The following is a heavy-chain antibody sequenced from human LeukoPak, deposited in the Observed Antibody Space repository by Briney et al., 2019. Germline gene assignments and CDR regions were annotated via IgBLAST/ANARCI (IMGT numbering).Heavy chain of an antibody. J-gene: IGHJ3*02. CDR1: GGSISSYY. CDR2: FYYSGST. Sequence: SETLSLTCTVSGGSISSYYWSWIRQPPGKGLEWIGYFYYSGSTNYNPSLKSRVTISVDTSKNQFSLKLSSVTAADTAVYYCARDQGVTIFGVVARGAFDIWGQGTMVTVSS. CDR3: ARDQGVTIFGVVARGAFDI. V-gene: IGHV4-59*01. D-gene: IGHD3-3*01.